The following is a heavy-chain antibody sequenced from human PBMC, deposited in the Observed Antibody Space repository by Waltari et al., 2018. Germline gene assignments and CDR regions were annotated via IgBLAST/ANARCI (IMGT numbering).Heavy chain of an antibody. CDR1: GYTFIDYF. V-gene: IGHV1-69-2*01. Sequence: EVQLVQSGAEVKKPGATVKISCKASGYTFIDYFMHWVQQAPGKGLEWVGRIDPEGGETVYAEKVQGRVTIPADTSTDTSYLELSSLRSDDTAVYYCAPLPGGSGQTFDYWGQGTLLTVSS. CDR3: APLPGGSGQTFDY. J-gene: IGHJ4*02. D-gene: IGHD3-10*01. CDR2: IDPEGGET.